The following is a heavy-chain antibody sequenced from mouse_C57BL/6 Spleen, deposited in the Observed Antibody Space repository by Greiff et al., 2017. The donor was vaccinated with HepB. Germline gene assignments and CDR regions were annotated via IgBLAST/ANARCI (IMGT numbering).Heavy chain of an antibody. J-gene: IGHJ3*01. CDR2: ISSGSSTI. D-gene: IGHD1-1*01. CDR3: ARPHYYGSSWGFAY. Sequence: EVQGVESGGGLVKPGGSLKLSCAASGFTFSDYGMHWVRQAPEKGLEWVAYISSGSSTIYYADTVKGRFTISRDNAKNTLFLQMTSLRSEDTAMYYCARPHYYGSSWGFAYWGQGTLVTVSA. CDR1: GFTFSDYG. V-gene: IGHV5-17*01.